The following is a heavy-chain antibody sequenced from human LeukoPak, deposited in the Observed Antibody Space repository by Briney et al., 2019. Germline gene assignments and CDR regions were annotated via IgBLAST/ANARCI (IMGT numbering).Heavy chain of an antibody. CDR2: ISAYNGNT. CDR3: ARVDPYDSSAYYFDY. D-gene: IGHD3-22*01. V-gene: IGHV1-18*01. J-gene: IGHJ4*02. Sequence: ASVKVSCTASGYTXTSYGISWVRQAPGQGLEWMGWISAYNGNTNYARKLQGRVTMTTDTSTSTAYMELRSLRSDDTAVYYCARVDPYDSSAYYFDYWGQGTLVTVSS. CDR1: GYTXTSYG.